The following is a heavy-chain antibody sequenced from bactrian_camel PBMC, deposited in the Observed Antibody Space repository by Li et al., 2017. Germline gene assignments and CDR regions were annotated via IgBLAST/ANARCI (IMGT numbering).Heavy chain of an antibody. V-gene: IGHV3S53*01. CDR3: AADLASGAYCFSSDRIA. CDR2: IGSDKAT. Sequence: HVQLVESGGGSVQAGTSLTLTCSGYFDDDHCMGWFRQVPGKQREKVALIGSDKATHYSQSVKGRFTISKDSAKNTLSLQMDHLEPEDTGMYYCAADLASGAYCFSSDRIAWGQGTQVTVS. J-gene: IGHJ6*01. D-gene: IGHD2*01. CDR1: GYFDDDHC.